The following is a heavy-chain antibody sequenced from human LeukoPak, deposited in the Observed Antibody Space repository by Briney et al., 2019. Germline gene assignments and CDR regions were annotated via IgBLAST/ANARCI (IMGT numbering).Heavy chain of an antibody. CDR3: ARQVQGFDP. CDR1: GFTFGDYA. J-gene: IGHJ5*02. CDR2: IKQDGSEK. V-gene: IGHV3-7*01. Sequence: PGGSLRLSCTASGFTFGDYAMSWVRQAPGKGLEWVANIKQDGSEKYYVDSVKGRFTISRDNAKNSLFLQMNSLRAEDTAVYYRARQVQGFDPWGQGTLVTVSS.